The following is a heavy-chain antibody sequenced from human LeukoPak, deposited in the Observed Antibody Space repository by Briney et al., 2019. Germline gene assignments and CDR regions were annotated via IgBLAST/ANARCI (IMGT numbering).Heavy chain of an antibody. V-gene: IGHV1-2*02. CDR3: ARGARMYYYDSSGYNDY. J-gene: IGHJ4*02. CDR1: GHIFSGYY. D-gene: IGHD3-22*01. Sequence: VASVKVSCKTSGHIFSGYYMHWVRQAPGQGLEWMGCINPSSGGTNYTQKFQGRVTMTRDTSISTAYMELSRLRSDDTAVYYCARGARMYYYDSSGYNDYWGQGTLVTVSS. CDR2: INPSSGGT.